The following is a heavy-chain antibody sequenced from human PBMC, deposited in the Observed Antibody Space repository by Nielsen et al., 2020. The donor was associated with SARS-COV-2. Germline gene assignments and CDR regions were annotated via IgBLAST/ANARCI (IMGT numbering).Heavy chain of an antibody. J-gene: IGHJ4*02. CDR1: GFTFSTYW. CDR2: IKSDGSGT. V-gene: IGHV3-74*03. CDR3: AVHRGGELREFNY. Sequence: GESLKISCAASGFTFSTYWIHWVRQAPGKGLAWVSRIKSDGSGTTYADSVEGRFTISRDNAKNTLYLQMSSLRVEDTAVYYCAVHRGGELREFNYWGQGTLVIVSS. D-gene: IGHD1-26*01.